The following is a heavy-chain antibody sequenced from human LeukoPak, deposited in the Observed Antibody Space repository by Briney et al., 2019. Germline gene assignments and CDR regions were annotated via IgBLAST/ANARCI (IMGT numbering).Heavy chain of an antibody. CDR3: ARAPYGSGSYSGSDY. CDR1: GFTFSSYN. CDR2: ISSSSTYI. D-gene: IGHD3-10*01. J-gene: IGHJ4*02. Sequence: PGGSLRLSCAASGFTFSSYNMNWVRQAPGQGLEWVSSISSSSTYIYYADSVKGRFTISRDNAKNSLYLQRSSLRAEDTAVYYCARAPYGSGSYSGSDYWGQGTLVTVSS. V-gene: IGHV3-21*01.